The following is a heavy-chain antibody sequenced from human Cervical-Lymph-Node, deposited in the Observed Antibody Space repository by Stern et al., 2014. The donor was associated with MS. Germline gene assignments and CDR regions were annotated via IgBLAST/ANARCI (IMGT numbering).Heavy chain of an antibody. D-gene: IGHD3-22*01. CDR1: GFTFNKYA. V-gene: IGHV3-23*04. CDR2: ISGSGSSI. Sequence: VQLVESGGDLVQPGGSLRLSCAASGFTFNKYAMTWVRQAPGKGLEWVSTISGSGSSIYYADSVKGRFTITRDNSENTLYLQMHSLRAEDTAIYYCAKQYFDSSGYSYYYGMDVWGQGTTVTVSS. J-gene: IGHJ6*02. CDR3: AKQYFDSSGYSYYYGMDV.